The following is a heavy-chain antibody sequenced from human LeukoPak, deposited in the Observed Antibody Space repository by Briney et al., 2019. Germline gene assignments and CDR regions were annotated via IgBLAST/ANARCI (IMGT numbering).Heavy chain of an antibody. V-gene: IGHV4-4*02. J-gene: IGHJ3*01. CDR3: ARGANERYFDWLYDAFDV. Sequence: SSETLSLTCAVSGGSISSGNWWSWVRQPPGKGLEWIGEIHHSGSTNYNPSLKSRVTISVDNSKNQFSLKVRSVTAADTAVYYCARGANERYFDWLYDAFDVWGQGTMVTVSS. CDR1: GGSISSGNW. D-gene: IGHD3-9*01. CDR2: IHHSGST.